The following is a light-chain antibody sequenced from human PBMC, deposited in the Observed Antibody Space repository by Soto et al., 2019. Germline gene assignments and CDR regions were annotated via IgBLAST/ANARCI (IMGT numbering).Light chain of an antibody. CDR3: QQYNNWPYT. V-gene: IGKV3-15*01. CDR2: GAS. J-gene: IGKJ2*01. CDR1: QSVRSN. Sequence: EIVMTQSPATLSVSPGERATLSCRARQSVRSNLAWYQQKPCQAPRLLIYGASNRATGIPARFSGSGSGTEFTLTISSLQSEDFAVYYCQQYNNWPYTFGQGTKLEIK.